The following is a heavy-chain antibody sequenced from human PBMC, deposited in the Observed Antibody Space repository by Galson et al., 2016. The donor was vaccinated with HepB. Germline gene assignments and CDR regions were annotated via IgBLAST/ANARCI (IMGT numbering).Heavy chain of an antibody. V-gene: IGHV1-2*06. J-gene: IGHJ6*02. D-gene: IGHD2-8*02. Sequence: SVKVSCKASGYTFTDYYMHWVRQAPGQGLEWMGRINPHSGGTNSAQKFQGRVTMTRDTAISTAYMELSSLSSDDTAVDYCARDLVEMDVWGQGTTVAVSS. CDR1: GYTFTDYY. CDR3: ARDLVEMDV. CDR2: INPHSGGT.